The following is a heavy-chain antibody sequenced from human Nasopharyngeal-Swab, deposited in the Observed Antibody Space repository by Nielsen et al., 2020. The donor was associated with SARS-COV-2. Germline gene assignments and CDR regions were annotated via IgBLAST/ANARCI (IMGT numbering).Heavy chain of an antibody. V-gene: IGHV3-30*02. CDR3: AKPRGGSYQYYFDY. CDR1: GFTFSSYG. Sequence: GESLKISCAASGFTFSSYGMHWVRQAPGKGLEWVAVIWYDGSNKYYADSVKGRFTISRDNSKNTLYLQMNSLRAEDTAVYYCAKPRGGSYQYYFDYWGQGTLVTVSS. D-gene: IGHD1-26*01. J-gene: IGHJ4*02. CDR2: IWYDGSNK.